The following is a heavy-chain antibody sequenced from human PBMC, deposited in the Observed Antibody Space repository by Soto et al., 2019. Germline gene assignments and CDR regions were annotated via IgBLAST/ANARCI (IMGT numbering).Heavy chain of an antibody. CDR2: IWYDGSNK. CDR1: GFTFSSYG. Sequence: GGSLRLSCAASGFTFSSYGMHWVRQAPGKGLEWVAVIWYDGSNKYYADSVKGRFTISRDNSKNTLYLQMNSLRAEDTAVYYCARAGRYCSGGSCYGKKFAEYFQHWGQGTLVTVS. D-gene: IGHD2-15*01. J-gene: IGHJ1*01. CDR3: ARAGRYCSGGSCYGKKFAEYFQH. V-gene: IGHV3-33*01.